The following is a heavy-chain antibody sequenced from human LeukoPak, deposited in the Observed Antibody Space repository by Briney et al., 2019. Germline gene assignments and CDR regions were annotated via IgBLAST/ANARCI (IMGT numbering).Heavy chain of an antibody. Sequence: SETLSLTCTVSGGSISSYYWSWIRQPPGKGLEWIGYIYYSGCTNYNPSLKSRVTISVDTSKNQFSLKLSSVTAADTAVHYCAGNGYEFMDYWGQGTLVTVSS. V-gene: IGHV4-59*01. J-gene: IGHJ4*02. D-gene: IGHD3-3*01. CDR1: GGSISSYY. CDR2: IYYSGCT. CDR3: AGNGYEFMDY.